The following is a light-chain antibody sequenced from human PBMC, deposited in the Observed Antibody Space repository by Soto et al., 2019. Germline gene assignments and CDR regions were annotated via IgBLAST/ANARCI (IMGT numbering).Light chain of an antibody. J-gene: IGKJ2*01. CDR2: GAS. CDR1: QSVSSSD. Sequence: EIVLTQSPGTLSLSPVDRATLSCMASQSVSSSDLAWYQQKPGQAPRLLIYGASTRATGIPDRFSGSGSGTDFTLTISRLEPEDFAVYYCQLYGGSPLYTFGQGTKLEIK. V-gene: IGKV3-20*01. CDR3: QLYGGSPLYT.